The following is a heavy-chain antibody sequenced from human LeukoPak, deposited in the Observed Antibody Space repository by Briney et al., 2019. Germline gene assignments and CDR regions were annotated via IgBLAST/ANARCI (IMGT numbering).Heavy chain of an antibody. CDR3: ARLVTIFGVIPPYYFDS. J-gene: IGHJ4*02. CDR1: GVSLTNSRYY. D-gene: IGHD3-3*01. V-gene: IGHV4-39*02. CDR2: IYHSGTT. Sequence: SETLSLTCAVSGVSLTNSRYYWGWIRQPPGKGLEFIGSIYHSGTTYYSPSLKGRLTISLDTSKNHFSLSLNSVTAADTAVYYCARLVTIFGVIPPYYFDSCGRGTLVTVSS.